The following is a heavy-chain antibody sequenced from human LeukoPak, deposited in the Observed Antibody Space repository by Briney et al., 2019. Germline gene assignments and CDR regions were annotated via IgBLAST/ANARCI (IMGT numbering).Heavy chain of an antibody. V-gene: IGHV4-59*08. CDR3: ARTPVVVVTAIPFFDY. J-gene: IGHJ4*02. Sequence: SETLSLTCAVSGGSISSYYWSWIRQPPGKGLEWIGYIYYSGSTNYNPSLKSRVTISVDTSKNQFSLKLSSVTAADTAVYYCARTPVVVVTAIPFFDYWGQGTLVTVSS. CDR1: GGSISSYY. D-gene: IGHD2-21*02. CDR2: IYYSGST.